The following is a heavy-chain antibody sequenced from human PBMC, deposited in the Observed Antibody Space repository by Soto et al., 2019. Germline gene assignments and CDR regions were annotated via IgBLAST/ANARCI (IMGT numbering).Heavy chain of an antibody. CDR2: VIPILGAS. J-gene: IGHJ4*02. CDR3: ARSRGSYYSNFDS. Sequence: QVQLVQSGAEVKKPGSSVKVSCKASADTFTGYTVTWVRQAPGQGLEWVGRVIPILGASNFAQKFQGRVTISADKSTDTAYMVLTGLTSEDTAVHYCARSRGSYYSNFDSWGQGTLVTVSS. D-gene: IGHD3-10*01. V-gene: IGHV1-69*08. CDR1: ADTFTGYT.